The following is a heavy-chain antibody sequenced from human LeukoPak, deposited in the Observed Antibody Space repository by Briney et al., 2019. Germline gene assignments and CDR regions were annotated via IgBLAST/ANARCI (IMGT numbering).Heavy chain of an antibody. CDR1: GGSITSHY. CDR3: TRLLDNDSSGDPDTFDM. Sequence: SETLSLTCTVSGGSITSHYWSWIRQAPGKGLGWIGFICYSGRTKYNSSLQSRVTISLDTSEKKFSLKVTSVTAADTAVYYCTRLLDNDSSGDPDTFDMWGQGTVVTVSS. J-gene: IGHJ3*02. D-gene: IGHD3-22*01. V-gene: IGHV4-59*08. CDR2: ICYSGRT.